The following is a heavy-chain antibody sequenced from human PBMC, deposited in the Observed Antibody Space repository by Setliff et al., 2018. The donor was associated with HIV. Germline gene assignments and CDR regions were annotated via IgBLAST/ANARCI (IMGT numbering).Heavy chain of an antibody. CDR1: GASITSHY. CDR3: AKGAGFYGDYTFDY. J-gene: IGHJ4*02. V-gene: IGHV4-59*11. D-gene: IGHD4-17*01. CDR2: IYSTGST. Sequence: SETLSLTCTVSGASITSHYWSWIRQSPGRELEWIGYIYSTGSTNYNPSFQSRVSISMDASKNKFSLKVTSVTSADTAVYYCAKGAGFYGDYTFDYWGQGNLVTVSS.